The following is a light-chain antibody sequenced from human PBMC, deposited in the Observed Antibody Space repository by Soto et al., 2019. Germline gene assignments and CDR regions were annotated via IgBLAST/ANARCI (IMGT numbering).Light chain of an antibody. CDR1: QSLTVTY. CDR3: QQRSDWPWT. J-gene: IGKJ1*01. V-gene: IGKV3-11*01. Sequence: EIVLAQSPATLSLSTGEKATLSCRASQSLTVTYSTWYQQKPGQPPRLLMYEASNRATGIPARFSGGGSGTDFTLTISSLEPEDFAVYYCQQRSDWPWTFGQGTKVDIK. CDR2: EAS.